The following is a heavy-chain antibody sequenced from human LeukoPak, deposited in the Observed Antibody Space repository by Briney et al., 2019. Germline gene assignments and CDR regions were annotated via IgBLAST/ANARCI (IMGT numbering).Heavy chain of an antibody. D-gene: IGHD3-10*01. J-gene: IGHJ4*02. CDR3: ARDSNYYGGSYFDC. Sequence: PGGSLRLSCAASGFTFSSYSMNWVRQAPGKGLEWVSSISSSSSYIYYADSVKGRFTISRDNSKNTLYLQMNSLRAEDTAVYYCARDSNYYGGSYFDCWGQGTLVTVSS. CDR2: ISSSSSYI. CDR1: GFTFSSYS. V-gene: IGHV3-21*01.